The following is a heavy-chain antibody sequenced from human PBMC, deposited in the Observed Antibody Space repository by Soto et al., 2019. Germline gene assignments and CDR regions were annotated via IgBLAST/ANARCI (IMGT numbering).Heavy chain of an antibody. CDR2: IIPIFGTA. D-gene: IGHD6-13*01. CDR1: GGTFSSYA. V-gene: IGHV1-69*13. CDR3: ARGGSSWYSHDAFDI. J-gene: IGHJ3*02. Sequence: ASVKVSCKASGGTFSSYAISWVRQAPGQGLEWMGGIIPIFGTANYAQKFQGRVTITADESTSTAYMELSSLRSEDTAVYYCARGGSSWYSHDAFDIWGQGTMVTVSS.